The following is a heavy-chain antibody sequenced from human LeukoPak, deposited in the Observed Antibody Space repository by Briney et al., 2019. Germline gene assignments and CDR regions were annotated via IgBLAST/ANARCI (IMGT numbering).Heavy chain of an antibody. D-gene: IGHD3-16*01. CDR2: IKEDGTET. CDR1: GFMFSSNW. V-gene: IGHV3-7*03. J-gene: IGHJ6*02. CDR3: ARGGGLDV. Sequence: GGSLRLSCAASGFMFSSNWMSWVRLAPGKGLEWVANIKEDGTETYYVDSVKGRFTISRGNAKNSLYLQMSNLRAEDTAVYFCARGGGLDVWGQGATVTVSS.